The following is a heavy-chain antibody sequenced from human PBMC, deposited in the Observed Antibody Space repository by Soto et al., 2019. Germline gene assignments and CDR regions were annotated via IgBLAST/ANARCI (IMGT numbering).Heavy chain of an antibody. D-gene: IGHD5-12*01. J-gene: IGHJ6*02. Sequence: GGSLRLSCAASGFTFSNAWMSWVRQAPGKGLEWVGRIKSKTDGGTTDYAAPVKGRFTISRDDSKNTLYLHMNSLKTEDTAVYYCARGYFYYYYGMDVWGQGTTVTVSS. V-gene: IGHV3-15*01. CDR1: GFTFSNAW. CDR2: IKSKTDGGTT. CDR3: ARGYFYYYYGMDV.